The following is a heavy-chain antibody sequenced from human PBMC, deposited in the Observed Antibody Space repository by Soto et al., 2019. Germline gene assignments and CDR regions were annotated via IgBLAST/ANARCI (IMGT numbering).Heavy chain of an antibody. CDR1: GGSFSGYY. V-gene: IGHV4-34*01. Sequence: SETLSLTCAVYGGSFSGYYWSWIRQPPGKGLEWIGEINHSGSTNYNPSLKSRVTISVDTSKNQFSLKLSSVTAADTAVYYCARGRDPGEQRAFDIWGQGTMVTVSS. CDR2: INHSGST. J-gene: IGHJ3*02. D-gene: IGHD1-1*01. CDR3: ARGRDPGEQRAFDI.